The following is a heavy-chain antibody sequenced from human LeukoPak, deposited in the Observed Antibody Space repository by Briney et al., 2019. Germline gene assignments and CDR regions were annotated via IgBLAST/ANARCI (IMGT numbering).Heavy chain of an antibody. V-gene: IGHV3-30*18. CDR3: AKDSSGGWPGGAFDI. D-gene: IGHD6-19*01. Sequence: GGSLRLSCAASGFTFSSYGMHWVRQAPGKGLEWVAVVSHDGSNKYYADSVKGRFTISRDNSKNTLYLQMNSLRTEDTAVYYCAKDSSGGWPGGAFDIWGQGTMVTVSS. J-gene: IGHJ3*02. CDR2: VSHDGSNK. CDR1: GFTFSSYG.